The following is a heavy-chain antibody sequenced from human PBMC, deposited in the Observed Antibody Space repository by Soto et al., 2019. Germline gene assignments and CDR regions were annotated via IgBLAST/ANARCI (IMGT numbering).Heavy chain of an antibody. V-gene: IGHV1-69*04. CDR3: AREGMATTNYYYGMDV. CDR2: IIPILGIA. D-gene: IGHD5-12*01. CDR1: GGTFSSYT. J-gene: IGHJ6*02. Sequence: SVKVSCKASGGTFSSYTISRVRQAPGQGLEWMGRIIPILGIANYAQKFQGRVTITADKSTSTAYMELSSLRSEDTAVYYCAREGMATTNYYYGMDVWGQGTTVTVSS.